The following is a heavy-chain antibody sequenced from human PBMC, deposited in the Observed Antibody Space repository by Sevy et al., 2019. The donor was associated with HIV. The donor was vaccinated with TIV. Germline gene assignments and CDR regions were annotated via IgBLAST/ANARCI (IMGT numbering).Heavy chain of an antibody. Sequence: ASVKVSCKTSGYTFGLVVYAINWVRQAAGQGLEWMGWISGHYGHTKYVEKFQGRLALTTDTSTGTAYMELKRLTLDDTATYFCARVASGHMDFWGQGTTVTVSS. J-gene: IGHJ6*02. V-gene: IGHV1-18*01. CDR3: ARVASGHMDF. D-gene: IGHD3-10*01. CDR2: ISGHYGHT. CDR1: GYTFGLVVYA.